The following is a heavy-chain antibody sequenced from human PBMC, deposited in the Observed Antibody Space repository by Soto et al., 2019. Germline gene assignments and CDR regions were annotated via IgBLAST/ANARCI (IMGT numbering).Heavy chain of an antibody. CDR1: GFSFSDCA. CDR2: IYSAGNT. D-gene: IGHD1-26*01. J-gene: IGHJ6*02. CDR3: ARDFVVGGPTINHYYGMDV. Sequence: GESLKISCAASGFSFSDCAMSWVRQAPGKGLEWISIIYSAGNTYYADSVKGRFTISRDNSKNTLYLQMNSLGAEDTAVYYCARDFVVGGPTINHYYGMDVWGQGTTVTSP. V-gene: IGHV3-66*01.